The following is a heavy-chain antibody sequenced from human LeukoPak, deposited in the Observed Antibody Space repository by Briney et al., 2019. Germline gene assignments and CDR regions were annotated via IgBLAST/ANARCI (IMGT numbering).Heavy chain of an antibody. CDR1: GGSISSSSYY. Sequence: ETSETLSLTCTVSGGSISSSSYYWGWIRQPPGKGLEWIGSIYYSGSTYYNPSLKSRVTISVDTSKNQFSLKLSSVTAADTAVYYCARLFLGLGYGDSYAFDIWGQGKMVTVSS. D-gene: IGHD4-17*01. J-gene: IGHJ3*02. CDR3: ARLFLGLGYGDSYAFDI. V-gene: IGHV4-39*01. CDR2: IYYSGST.